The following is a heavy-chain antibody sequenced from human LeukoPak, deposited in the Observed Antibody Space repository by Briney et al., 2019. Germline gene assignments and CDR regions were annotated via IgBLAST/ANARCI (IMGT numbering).Heavy chain of an antibody. Sequence: SETLSLTCAVYGGSFSGYYWSWIRQPPGKGLEWIGEINHSGSTNYNPSLKGRVTISVDTSKNQFSLKLSSVTAADTAVYYCARGGRRGVVVPAAKGIFDYWGQGTLVTVSS. J-gene: IGHJ4*02. CDR1: GGSFSGYY. CDR3: ARGGRRGVVVPAAKGIFDY. V-gene: IGHV4-34*01. D-gene: IGHD2-2*01. CDR2: INHSGST.